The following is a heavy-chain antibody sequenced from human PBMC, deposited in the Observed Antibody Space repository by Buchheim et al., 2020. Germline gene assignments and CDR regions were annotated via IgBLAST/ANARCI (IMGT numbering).Heavy chain of an antibody. CDR1: GFTFSDAW. Sequence: EVQLVESGGGLVEPGGSLRLSCTASGFTFSDAWMTWVRQAPGKGLEWVGRIKTIHEGGTLDYIAPAKSRFIISRDDSRNTLFLQMNSLKAEDTAVYYCTREVGTTSRHYYGMDVWGQGTT. J-gene: IGHJ6*02. V-gene: IGHV3-15*01. CDR3: TREVGTTSRHYYGMDV. D-gene: IGHD1-26*01. CDR2: IKTIHEGGTL.